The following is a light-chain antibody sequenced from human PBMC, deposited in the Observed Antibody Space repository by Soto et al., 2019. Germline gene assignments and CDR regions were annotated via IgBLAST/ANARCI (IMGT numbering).Light chain of an antibody. CDR1: SSDVGSYNR. V-gene: IGLV2-14*02. J-gene: IGLJ3*02. CDR2: EVS. CDR3: SSLKRRDTWV. Sequence: QSALTQPASVSGSPGQSITISCTGGSSDVGSYNRVSWYRQHPGKAPQLMIYEVSNRPSGVSNRFSGSKSGNTASLTISGLQPEEEADYFCSSLKRRDTWVIGGGTKVTV.